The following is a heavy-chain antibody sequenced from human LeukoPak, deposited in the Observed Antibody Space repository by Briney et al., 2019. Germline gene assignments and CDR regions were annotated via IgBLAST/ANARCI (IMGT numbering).Heavy chain of an antibody. CDR3: AHPVIGASGFSAFDV. D-gene: IGHD3-22*01. CDR2: IYWDDDK. Sequence: KESGPTLVNPTQTLTLTCTLSGLSIATSGVGVGWIRQPPGRALEWLALIYWDDDKRYSPSLKTRLTITKDTSKNQVVFTINNMGPMDTATYYCAHPVIGASGFSAFDVWGRGSEVVVSS. J-gene: IGHJ3*01. CDR1: GLSIATSGVG. V-gene: IGHV2-5*02.